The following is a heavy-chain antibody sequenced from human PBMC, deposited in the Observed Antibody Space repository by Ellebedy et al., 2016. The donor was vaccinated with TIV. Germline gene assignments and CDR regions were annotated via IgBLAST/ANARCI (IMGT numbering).Heavy chain of an antibody. V-gene: IGHV3-74*01. CDR2: INSDGDST. CDR1: GFTFSNYW. J-gene: IGHJ6*02. Sequence: GESLKISXAASGFTFSNYWMHWVRQVPGKGLVWVSCINSDGDSTTYADSVKGRFTISRDNAKNTLYLQMNSLRAEDTAVYYCATSSYYYYGMDVWGQGTTVTVSS. CDR3: ATSSYYYYGMDV.